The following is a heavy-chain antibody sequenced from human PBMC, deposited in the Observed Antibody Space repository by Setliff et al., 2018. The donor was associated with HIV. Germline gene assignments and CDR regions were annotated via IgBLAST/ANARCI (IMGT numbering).Heavy chain of an antibody. CDR1: GGSIKSSSDY. Sequence: ASETLSLTCTVSGGSIKSSSDYWGWIRQPPGKGLEWIGTIYYSGSTYYNPSLKSRVTISVDTSKNQFSLRLSSVTATDTAIYFCARGLRSDNYYFHGMDVWGQGTTVTVSS. CDR2: IYYSGST. CDR3: ARGLRSDNYYFHGMDV. J-gene: IGHJ6*02. D-gene: IGHD2-21*02. V-gene: IGHV4-39*01.